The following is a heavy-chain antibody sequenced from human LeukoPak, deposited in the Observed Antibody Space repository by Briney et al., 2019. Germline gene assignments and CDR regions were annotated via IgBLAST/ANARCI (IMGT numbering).Heavy chain of an antibody. CDR3: ARLAVFGDAFDI. V-gene: IGHV4-59*01. D-gene: IGHD2-21*01. CDR2: IYYSGST. Sequence: PSGTLSLTCTVSGGSISSYYWSWIRQPPGKGLEWIGYIYYSGSTNYNPSLKSRVTISVDTSKNQFSLRLSSVTAADTAVYYCARLAVFGDAFDIWGQGTMVTVSS. J-gene: IGHJ3*02. CDR1: GGSISSYY.